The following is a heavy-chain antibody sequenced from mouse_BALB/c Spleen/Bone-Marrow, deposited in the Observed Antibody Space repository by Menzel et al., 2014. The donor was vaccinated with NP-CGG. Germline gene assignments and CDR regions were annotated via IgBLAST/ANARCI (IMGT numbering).Heavy chain of an antibody. V-gene: IGHV2-5*01. CDR2: IWSGGST. D-gene: IGHD2-14*01. CDR3: AKIGTTTGAMDY. J-gene: IGHJ4*01. CDR1: GFSFTSYG. Sequence: VQLVESGPGLVQPSQSLSITCTASGFSFTSYGVHWVRQSPGKGLEWLGGIWSGGSTDYNAAFMSKLSITKANSKSQVFFKMNSLQADDDAIYGCAKIGTTTGAMDYWGQGTSVTVSS.